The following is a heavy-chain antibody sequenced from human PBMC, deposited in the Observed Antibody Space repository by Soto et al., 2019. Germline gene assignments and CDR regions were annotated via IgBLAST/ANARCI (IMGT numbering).Heavy chain of an antibody. CDR3: AKDIYRGKQSHGINWFDP. CDR2: ISGSGGGT. J-gene: IGHJ5*02. CDR1: GFTFSSYA. Sequence: GGSLRLSCAASGFTFSSYAMSWVRQAPGKGLEWVSAISGSGGGTYYADSVKGRFTISRDNSKNTLYLQMNSLRAEDKAVYYSAKDIYRGKQSHGINWFDPWCQGTLVNVSS. V-gene: IGHV3-23*01. D-gene: IGHD1-26*01.